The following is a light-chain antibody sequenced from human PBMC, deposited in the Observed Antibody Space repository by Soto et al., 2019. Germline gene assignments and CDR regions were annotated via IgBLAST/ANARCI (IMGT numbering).Light chain of an antibody. CDR2: EVS. J-gene: IGLJ2*01. CDR3: SSCTSSCNHII. CDR1: RSDVGGYNY. Sequence: QSALTQPASVSGSPGQSITISCTGTRSDVGGYNYVSWYQQHPGQAPKLMISEVSNRPSGVSNRFSGSKSGNTASLTISGLQAEDEADYYCSSCTSSCNHIIFGGGTKLTVL. V-gene: IGLV2-14*01.